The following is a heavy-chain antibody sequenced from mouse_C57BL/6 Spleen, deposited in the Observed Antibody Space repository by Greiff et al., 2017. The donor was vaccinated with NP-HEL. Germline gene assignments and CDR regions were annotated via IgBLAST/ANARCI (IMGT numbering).Heavy chain of an antibody. D-gene: IGHD2-14*01. V-gene: IGHV1-69*01. Sequence: QVQLQQPGAELVMPGASVKLSCTASGYTFTSYWMHWVQQTPGQGLEWIGEIDPSDSYNNSNQKFKGKSTLTVDKSSSIAYMQLSSQTSEDSAVYYCASLLKDAMDDWGQGTSVTVSS. CDR2: IDPSDSYN. J-gene: IGHJ4*01. CDR1: GYTFTSYW. CDR3: ASLLKDAMDD.